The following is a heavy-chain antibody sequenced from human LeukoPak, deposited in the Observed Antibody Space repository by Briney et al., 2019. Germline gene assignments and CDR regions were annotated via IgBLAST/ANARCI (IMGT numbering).Heavy chain of an antibody. V-gene: IGHV1-69*04. CDR3: ARVPTYYYDSSGYHYYGMDV. CDR1: GGTFSSYA. D-gene: IGHD3-22*01. J-gene: IGHJ6*02. Sequence: ASVTVSCKASGGTFSSYAISWVRQAPGQGLEWMGRIIPIFGIANYAQKFQGRVTITADKSTSTAYMELSSLRSEDTAVYYCARVPTYYYDSSGYHYYGMDVWGQGTTVTVSS. CDR2: IIPIFGIA.